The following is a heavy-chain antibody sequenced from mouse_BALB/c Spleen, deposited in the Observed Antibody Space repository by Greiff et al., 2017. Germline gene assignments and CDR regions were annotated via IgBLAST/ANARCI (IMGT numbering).Heavy chain of an antibody. D-gene: IGHD2-4*01. CDR3: ARGGIYYDYDGAMDY. CDR2: ISDGGSYT. Sequence: EVKVEESGGGLVKPGGSLKLSCAASGFTFSDYYMYWVRQTPEKRLEWVATISDGGSYTYYPDSVKGRFTISRDNAKNNLYLQMSSLKSEDTAMYYCARGGIYYDYDGAMDYWGQGTSVTVSS. J-gene: IGHJ4*01. V-gene: IGHV5-4*02. CDR1: GFTFSDYY.